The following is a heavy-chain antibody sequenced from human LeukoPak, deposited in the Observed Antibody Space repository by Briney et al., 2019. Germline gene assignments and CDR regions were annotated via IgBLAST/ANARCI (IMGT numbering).Heavy chain of an antibody. D-gene: IGHD2/OR15-2a*01. CDR1: GYTFTSYH. J-gene: IGHJ6*03. CDR3: ARDLNIRGYYYYMDV. V-gene: IGHV1-46*01. CDR2: INPSGGTT. Sequence: ASVKVSCKASGYTFTSYHMHWVRQAPGQGLEWMGIINPSGGTTNYAQKFRGRVTMTRDMSTSTVYMELSSLRSEDTAVYYCARDLNIRGYYYYMDVWGKGTTVTISS.